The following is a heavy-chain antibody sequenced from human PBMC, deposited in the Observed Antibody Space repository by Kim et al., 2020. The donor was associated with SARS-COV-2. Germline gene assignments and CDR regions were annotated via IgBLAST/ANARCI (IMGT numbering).Heavy chain of an antibody. D-gene: IGHD4-17*01. CDR1: GGSISGYY. J-gene: IGHJ4*02. CDR3: ARDSGYGDPFDY. CDR2: IYSSGST. Sequence: SETLSLTCSVSGGSISGYYWSWIRQPPGKGLEWIGYIYSSGSTTYNPSLKSRVTISLDTFRKQFSLKLTSVIAADTAVYFCARDSGYGDPFDYWGQGT. V-gene: IGHV4-59*01.